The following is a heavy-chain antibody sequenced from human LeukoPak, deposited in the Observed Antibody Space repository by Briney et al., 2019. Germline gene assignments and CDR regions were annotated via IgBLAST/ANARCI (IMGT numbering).Heavy chain of an antibody. CDR1: GFTFSSYA. J-gene: IGHJ5*02. Sequence: GGSLRLSCAASGFTFSSYAMHWVRQAPGKGLEWVAVISYDGSNKYYADSVKGRFTISRDNSKNTLYLQMNSLRAEDTAVYYCARVIVVVPAAIEWFDPWGQGTLVTVSS. CDR3: ARVIVVVPAAIEWFDP. D-gene: IGHD2-2*01. V-gene: IGHV3-30-3*01. CDR2: ISYDGSNK.